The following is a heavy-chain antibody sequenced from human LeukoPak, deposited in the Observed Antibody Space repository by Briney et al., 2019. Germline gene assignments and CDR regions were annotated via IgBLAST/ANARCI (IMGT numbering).Heavy chain of an antibody. CDR3: ARASGDYVYYYYYYGMDV. D-gene: IGHD4-17*01. CDR1: GGSISSYY. V-gene: IGHV4-59*01. J-gene: IGHJ6*02. CDR2: IYYSGST. Sequence: SETLSLTCTASGGSISSYYWSWIRQPPGKGLEWIGYIYYSGSTNYNPSLKRRVTISVDTSKNQFSLKLSSVTAADTAVYYCARASGDYVYYYYYYGMDVWGRGTTVTVSS.